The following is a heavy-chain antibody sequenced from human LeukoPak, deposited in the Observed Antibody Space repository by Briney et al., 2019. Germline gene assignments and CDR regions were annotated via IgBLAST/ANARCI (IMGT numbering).Heavy chain of an antibody. Sequence: GGFLRLSCAASGFTFSSYAMNWARQAPGKGLERVSTISGSGGSTYYADSVKGRFTISRDNSKNTLYLQMNSLRAEDTAIYYCAKADRADVPSKVDYWGQGTLVTVSS. CDR1: GFTFSSYA. CDR2: ISGSGGST. J-gene: IGHJ4*02. V-gene: IGHV3-23*01. D-gene: IGHD3-10*01. CDR3: AKADRADVPSKVDY.